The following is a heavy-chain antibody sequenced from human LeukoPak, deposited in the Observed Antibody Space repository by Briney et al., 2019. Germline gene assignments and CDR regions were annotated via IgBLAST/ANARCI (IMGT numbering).Heavy chain of an antibody. D-gene: IGHD2-15*01. CDR2: IYYSGST. CDR1: GNSFSTSSYY. V-gene: IGHV4-39*07. J-gene: IGHJ4*02. CDR3: ARDRFYCSGGSCYSCYFDY. Sequence: KPSETLSLTCTVSGNSFSTSSYYWGWIRQPPGKGLECIGNIYYSGSTYYNPSLKSRVTISVDTSKNQFSLKLSSVTAADTAVYYCARDRFYCSGGSCYSCYFDYWGQGTLVTVSS.